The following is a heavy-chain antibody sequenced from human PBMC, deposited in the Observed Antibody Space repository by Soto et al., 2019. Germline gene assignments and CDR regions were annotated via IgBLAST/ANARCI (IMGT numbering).Heavy chain of an antibody. Sequence: VQLLESGGGLVQPGGSLRLSCAASGFTFNNYAMTWVRQAPGKGLEWVSAISGGGDTTSYADSVKGRFTVSRDGSKNTLYLQMSSLRAEDTALYYCAKGQGGSGSLTPRVDFWGQGTLVTVSS. J-gene: IGHJ4*02. V-gene: IGHV3-23*01. CDR3: AKGQGGSGSLTPRVDF. CDR1: GFTFNNYA. D-gene: IGHD3-10*01. CDR2: ISGGGDTT.